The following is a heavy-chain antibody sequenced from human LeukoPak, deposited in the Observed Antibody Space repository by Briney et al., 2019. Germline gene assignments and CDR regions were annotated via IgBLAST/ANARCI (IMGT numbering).Heavy chain of an antibody. CDR3: AALLWFGELNLDY. V-gene: IGHV4-4*07. CDR1: GGSISSYY. Sequence: PSETLSLTCTVSGGSISSYYWSWIRQPAGKGLEWIGRIYTSGSTYYNPSLKSRVTISVDTSKNQFSLKLSSVTAADTAVYYCAALLWFGELNLDYWGQGTLVTVSS. D-gene: IGHD3-10*01. J-gene: IGHJ4*02. CDR2: IYTSGST.